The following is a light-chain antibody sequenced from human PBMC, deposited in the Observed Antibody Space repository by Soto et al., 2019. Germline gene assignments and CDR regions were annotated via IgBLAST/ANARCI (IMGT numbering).Light chain of an antibody. CDR1: PSISSS. Sequence: DIQMTKSPSTLSASVGGRVTITCRASPSISSSLAWYQQKPGKAPKLLIYDASSLESGVPSRFRGSVSGTEFTLTISSLQPDDFATYYCQQYNTYSITFGQGTRLEIK. V-gene: IGKV1-5*01. CDR2: DAS. J-gene: IGKJ5*01. CDR3: QQYNTYSIT.